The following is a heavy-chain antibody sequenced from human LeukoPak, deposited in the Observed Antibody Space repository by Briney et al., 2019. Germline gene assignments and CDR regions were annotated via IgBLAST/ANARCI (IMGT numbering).Heavy chain of an antibody. Sequence: PSETLSLTCTVSGGSISSGGYYWSWIRQHPGKGLEWIGYIYYSGSTYYNPSLKSRVTISVDTSKNQFSLKLSSVTAADTAVYYCASFPHIVVVTGDYWGQGTLVTVSS. D-gene: IGHD2-21*02. CDR3: ASFPHIVVVTGDY. J-gene: IGHJ4*02. CDR2: IYYSGST. CDR1: GGSISSGGYY. V-gene: IGHV4-31*03.